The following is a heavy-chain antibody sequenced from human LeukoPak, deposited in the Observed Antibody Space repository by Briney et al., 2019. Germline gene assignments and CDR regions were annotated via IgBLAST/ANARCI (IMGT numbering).Heavy chain of an antibody. CDR3: ARHAHGAPIDY. D-gene: IGHD3-16*01. Sequence: PSETLSLTCTVSGGSISSYYWSWIRQPPGKGLEWIGYIYYSGSTNYNPSLKSRVTISVDTSKNQFSLKLSSVTAADTAVYYCARHAHGAPIDYWGQGTLVTVSS. V-gene: IGHV4-59*08. CDR2: IYYSGST. J-gene: IGHJ4*02. CDR1: GGSISSYY.